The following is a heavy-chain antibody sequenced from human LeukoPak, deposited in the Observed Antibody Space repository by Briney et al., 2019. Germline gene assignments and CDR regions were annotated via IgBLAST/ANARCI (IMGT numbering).Heavy chain of an antibody. CDR2: IAVVGGNT. D-gene: IGHD2-15*01. J-gene: IGHJ4*02. Sequence: GGSLRLSCAASGFTFSNYGMAWVCQAPGKGLEWVSTIAVVGGNTHYADSVEGRFTISRQDSNNALHLQLNSLRAEDTAIYYCARDCCSGGGPLDIWGQGTLVTVSS. CDR1: GFTFSNYG. V-gene: IGHV3-23*01. CDR3: ARDCCSGGGPLDI.